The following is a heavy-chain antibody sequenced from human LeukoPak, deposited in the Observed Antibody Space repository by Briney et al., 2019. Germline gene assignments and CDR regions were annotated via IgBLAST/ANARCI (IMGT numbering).Heavy chain of an antibody. V-gene: IGHV3-7*01. CDR2: IKQDGSEK. CDR1: GFTFSSYW. CDR3: ARDYYDSSGHFRDEAFDY. Sequence: GGSLRLSCAASGFTFSSYWMSWVRQAPGKGLEWVANIKQDGSEKYYVDSVKGRFTISRDNAKNSLYLQMNSLKAEDTAVYYCARDYYDSSGHFRDEAFDYWGQGTLVTVSS. J-gene: IGHJ4*02. D-gene: IGHD3-22*01.